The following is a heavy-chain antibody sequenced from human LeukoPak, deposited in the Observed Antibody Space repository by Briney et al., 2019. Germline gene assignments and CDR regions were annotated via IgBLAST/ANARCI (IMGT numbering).Heavy chain of an antibody. D-gene: IGHD1-1*01. J-gene: IGHJ4*02. V-gene: IGHV4-34*01. Sequence: PSETLSLTCAVYGGPFSGYYWSWIRQPPGKGLEWIGEINHSGSTNYNPSLKSRVTISVDTSKNQFSLKLSSVTAADTAVYYCARGLKRTGTTYYFDYWGQGTLVTVSS. CDR2: INHSGST. CDR3: ARGLKRTGTTYYFDY. CDR1: GGPFSGYY.